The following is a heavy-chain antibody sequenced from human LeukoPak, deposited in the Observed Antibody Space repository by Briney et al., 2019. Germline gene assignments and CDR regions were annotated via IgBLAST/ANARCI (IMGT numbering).Heavy chain of an antibody. CDR1: VGSISSGNYY. CDR3: ARDWGIAAATPYYFDH. D-gene: IGHD6-13*01. CDR2: IYMSGST. Sequence: PSQTLSLTCTVSVGSISSGNYYYSWIRQSAGKGMEWIGNIYMSGSTRYNPSLMSRVAMSVDTSKNQFFLKISSATAADTAVYYCARDWGIAAATPYYFDHWGQGILVTVSS. J-gene: IGHJ4*02. V-gene: IGHV4-61*09.